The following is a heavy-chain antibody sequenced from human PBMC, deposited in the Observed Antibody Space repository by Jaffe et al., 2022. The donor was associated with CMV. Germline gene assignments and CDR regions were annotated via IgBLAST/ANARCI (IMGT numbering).Heavy chain of an antibody. CDR2: INWNGGST. J-gene: IGHJ5*02. V-gene: IGHV3-20*01. CDR1: GFTFDDYG. CDR3: ARAGLVVPANWELNWFDP. Sequence: EVQLVESGGGVVRPGGSLRLSCAASGFTFDDYGMSWVRQAPGKGLEWVSGINWNGGSTGYADSVKGRFTISRDNAKNSLYLQMNSLRAEDTALYHCARAGLVVPANWELNWFDPWGQGTLVTVSS. D-gene: IGHD2-2*01.